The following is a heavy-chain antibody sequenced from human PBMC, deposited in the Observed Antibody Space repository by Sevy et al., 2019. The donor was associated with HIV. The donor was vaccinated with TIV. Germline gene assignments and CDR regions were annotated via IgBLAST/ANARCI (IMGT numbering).Heavy chain of an antibody. D-gene: IGHD3-3*01. V-gene: IGHV1-8*02. CDR1: GDTFTTYD. J-gene: IGHJ6*02. Sequence: ASVKVSCKASGDTFTTYDINWVRQAPGQGLEWMGWMSPKTGNTGYAQKFQGRVTMTRDTSISTAYMELSSLRSEDTAVYYCASGGNGDFWSYGYYYYGMDVWGQGTTVTVSS. CDR2: MSPKTGNT. CDR3: ASGGNGDFWSYGYYYYGMDV.